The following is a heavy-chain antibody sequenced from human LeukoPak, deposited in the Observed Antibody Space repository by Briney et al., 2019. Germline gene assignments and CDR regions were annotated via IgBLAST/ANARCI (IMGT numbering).Heavy chain of an antibody. V-gene: IGHV3-21*01. J-gene: IGHJ4*02. D-gene: IGHD4-17*01. CDR2: ISSSSSYI. Sequence: GGSLRLSCAASGFTFSSYSMNWVRQAPGKGLEWVSSISSSSSYIYYADSVKGRFTISRDNAKNSLYLQMNSLRAEDTAVYYCARDDYGDDAGFAYWGQGTLVTVSS. CDR3: ARDDYGDDAGFAY. CDR1: GFTFSSYS.